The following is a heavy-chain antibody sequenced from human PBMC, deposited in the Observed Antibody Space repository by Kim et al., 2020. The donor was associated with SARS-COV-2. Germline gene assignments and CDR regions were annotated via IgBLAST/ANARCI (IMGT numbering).Heavy chain of an antibody. J-gene: IGHJ6*02. Sequence: GGSLRLSCAASGFTFSSYGMHWVRQAPGKGLEWVAVISYDGSNKYYADSVKGRFTISRDNSKNTLYLQMNSLRAEDTAVYYCAKDVITKVRGVLPYYYYGMDVWGQGTTVTVSS. CDR2: ISYDGSNK. D-gene: IGHD3-10*01. V-gene: IGHV3-30*18. CDR1: GFTFSSYG. CDR3: AKDVITKVRGVLPYYYYGMDV.